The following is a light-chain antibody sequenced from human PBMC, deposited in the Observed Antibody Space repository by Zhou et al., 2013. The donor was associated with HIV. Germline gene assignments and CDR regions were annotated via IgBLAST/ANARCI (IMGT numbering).Light chain of an antibody. CDR1: QGIANL. J-gene: IGKJ4*01. V-gene: IGKV1-27*01. CDR3: QQYSSYPLT. Sequence: DIQMTQSPSTLSASVGDRVTISCRASQGIANLVAWYQQKPGKIPKLLVFAAATLQSGVPSRFSGTRSGTDFTLTISSLQPEDVATYYCQQYSSYPLTFGEGPRWRSN. CDR2: AAA.